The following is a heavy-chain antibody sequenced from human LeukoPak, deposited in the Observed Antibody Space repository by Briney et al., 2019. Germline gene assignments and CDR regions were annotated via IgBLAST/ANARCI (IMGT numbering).Heavy chain of an antibody. CDR1: GYTFTGYY. D-gene: IGHD3-16*01. Sequence: ASVKVSCKASGYTFTGYYMHWVRQAPGQGLEWMGWINPNSGDTKYSQKFQGRVTMTRDTSIRTAYMELTRLRSDDTAVYYCATQRGSYLWGTDFEYWGQGTLVTVSS. CDR3: ATQRGSYLWGTDFEY. V-gene: IGHV1-2*02. J-gene: IGHJ4*02. CDR2: INPNSGDT.